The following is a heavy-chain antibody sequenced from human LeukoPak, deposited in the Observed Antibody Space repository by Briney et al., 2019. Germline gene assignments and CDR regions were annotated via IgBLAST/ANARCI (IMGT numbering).Heavy chain of an antibody. V-gene: IGHV1-69*04. J-gene: IGHJ4*02. D-gene: IGHD3-3*01. Sequence: ASVKLSCKASGGTFSSYAISWVRQAPGQGLEWMGRIIPILGIANYAQKFQGRVTITADKSTSTAYMELSSLRSEDTAVYYCARESVEGPYWGQGTLVTVSS. CDR1: GGTFSSYA. CDR3: ARESVEGPY. CDR2: IIPILGIA.